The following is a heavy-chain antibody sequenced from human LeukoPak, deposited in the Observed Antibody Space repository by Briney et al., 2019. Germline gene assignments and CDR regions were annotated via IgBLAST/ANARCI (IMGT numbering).Heavy chain of an antibody. CDR2: IYGSGGST. V-gene: IGHV3-23*01. J-gene: IGHJ6*03. D-gene: IGHD3-10*01. Sequence: PGGSLRLSCAASGFSFSNFAMTWVRQAPGEGLEWVSVIYGSGGSTFYADSVKGRFTMSRDNSKNMLYLEMNTLRAQGTAVNSCSKVGYFGSGWHYYYYMDDWGKGTTVTVSS. CDR3: SKVGYFGSGWHYYYYMDD. CDR1: GFSFSNFA.